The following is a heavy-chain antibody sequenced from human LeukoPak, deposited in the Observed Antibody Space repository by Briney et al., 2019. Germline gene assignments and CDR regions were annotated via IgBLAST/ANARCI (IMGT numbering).Heavy chain of an antibody. D-gene: IGHD2-8*01. CDR2: ISAYNGNT. CDR1: GYTFTSYG. V-gene: IGHV1-18*01. CDR3: AGSLGYCTSNVCYLKY. J-gene: IGHJ4*02. Sequence: ASVKVSCKASGYTFTSYGTSWVRQAPGQGLEWMGWISAYNGNTNYAQKLQGRVTMTTDTSTSTAYMELRSLRSDDTAVYYCAGSLGYCTSNVCYLKYWGQGTLVTVSS.